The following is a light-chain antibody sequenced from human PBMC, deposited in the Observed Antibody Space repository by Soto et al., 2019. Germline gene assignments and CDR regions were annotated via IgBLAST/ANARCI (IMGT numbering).Light chain of an antibody. V-gene: IGKV3-20*01. CDR1: QSLSSSRY. J-gene: IGKJ2*01. Sequence: EIVLTQSPGTLSLSPGERATLSCRASQSLSSSRYVAWYQQKPGQAPRLLIYGVSNRATGVPDRFSGSGSGTDFTLTISRLEPEDFAVYYCQQYGSSYTFGQGTKLEIK. CDR2: GVS. CDR3: QQYGSSYT.